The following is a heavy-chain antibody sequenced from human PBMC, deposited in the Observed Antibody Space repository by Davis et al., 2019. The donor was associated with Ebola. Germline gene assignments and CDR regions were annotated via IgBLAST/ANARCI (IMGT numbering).Heavy chain of an antibody. V-gene: IGHV4-34*01. Sequence: PSETLSLTCAVYGGSFSGYYWNWIRQPPGKGLEWIGEINHSGSTNYNPSLKSRVTISVDTSKNQFSLKLSSVTAADTAVYYCARLRRRGGDPRDFDYWGQGTLVTVSS. CDR3: ARLRRRGGDPRDFDY. D-gene: IGHD3-10*01. J-gene: IGHJ4*02. CDR1: GGSFSGYY. CDR2: INHSGST.